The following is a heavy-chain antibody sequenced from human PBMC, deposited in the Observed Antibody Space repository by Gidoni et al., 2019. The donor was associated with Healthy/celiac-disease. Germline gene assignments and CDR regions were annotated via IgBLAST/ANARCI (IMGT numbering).Heavy chain of an antibody. V-gene: IGHV3-21*01. CDR3: ARELRILEWFLNWFDP. D-gene: IGHD3-3*01. CDR1: GFTCRSPS. J-gene: IGHJ5*02. Sequence: EVQLVGSGGGLVQLGGSLSLPCEASGFTCRSPSMNWARQAPGTGLEWVSSISSSSSYIYYADSVKGRFTISRDNAKNSLYLQMNSLRAEDTAVYYCARELRILEWFLNWFDPWGQGTLVTVSS. CDR2: ISSSSSYI.